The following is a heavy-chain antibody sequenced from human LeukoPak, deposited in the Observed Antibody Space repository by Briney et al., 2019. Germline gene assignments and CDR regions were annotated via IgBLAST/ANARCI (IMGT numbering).Heavy chain of an antibody. D-gene: IGHD1-26*01. V-gene: IGHV3-7*03. CDR3: ARLVGDVTTWDC. Sequence: GSLRLSCTAPGFSFSNYWMSWVRQAPGKGLEWVASIKQDESEKYYVDSVKGRFTTSRDNAKSSLYLQMNALRGEDTAVYYCARLVGDVTTWDCWGQGTLVTVSS. J-gene: IGHJ4*02. CDR2: IKQDESEK. CDR1: GFSFSNYW.